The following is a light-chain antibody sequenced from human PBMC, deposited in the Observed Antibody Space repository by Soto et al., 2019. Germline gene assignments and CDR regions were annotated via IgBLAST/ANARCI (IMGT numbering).Light chain of an antibody. Sequence: DIQMTQSPSSLSACLGDRVTITCRASQGISTSLAWYQQKPGKVPKLLISAASTLQSGVPSRISGSGSGTEFPLTISSLQPEDVAIYYFQKYNSAPFTFGPGTKVDIK. CDR1: QGISTS. J-gene: IGKJ3*01. V-gene: IGKV1-27*01. CDR3: QKYNSAPFT. CDR2: AAS.